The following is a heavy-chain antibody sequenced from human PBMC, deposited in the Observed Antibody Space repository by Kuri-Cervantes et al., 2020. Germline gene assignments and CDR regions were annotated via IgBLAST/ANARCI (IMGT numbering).Heavy chain of an antibody. CDR1: GVTLSSYE. D-gene: IGHD3-10*01. Sequence: GESLKISCAASGVTLSSYEMNWIRQAPGKGLEWVSYISSSGSTIYYADSVKGRFTISRDNAKNSLYLQMNSLRAEDTAVYYCARDLYYYGSGPLGVWGKGTTVTVSS. CDR3: ARDLYYYGSGPLGV. V-gene: IGHV3-48*03. J-gene: IGHJ6*04. CDR2: ISSSGSTI.